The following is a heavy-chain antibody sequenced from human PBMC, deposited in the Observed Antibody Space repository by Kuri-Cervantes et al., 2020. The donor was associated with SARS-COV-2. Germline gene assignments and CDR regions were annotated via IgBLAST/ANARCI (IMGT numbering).Heavy chain of an antibody. V-gene: IGHV3-30*18. J-gene: IGHJ4*02. CDR1: EFTLSPYA. CDR2: ISSDGSKK. D-gene: IGHD6-19*01. Sequence: LSLTCAASEFTLSPYAIHRVRQAPGKGLEWLAVISSDGSKKYFVDSVKGRFTISRDNSKNTLYLQMNSLRAEDTAVYYCAKDRQWLVRYFDYWGQGTLVTVSS. CDR3: AKDRQWLVRYFDY.